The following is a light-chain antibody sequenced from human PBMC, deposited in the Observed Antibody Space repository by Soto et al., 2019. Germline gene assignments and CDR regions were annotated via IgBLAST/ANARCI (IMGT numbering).Light chain of an antibody. CDR3: QQSFDIPWT. CDR2: AAS. CDR1: HNINTF. J-gene: IGKJ1*01. Sequence: DIQMTQSPSSLSASVGDRVIITCRASHNINTFLNWYQLKPGKAPQLLIYAASSLERGVPSRFRGSGSGTHFTLIISSLRPEDLATYSCQQSFDIPWTFGQGTKVEI. V-gene: IGKV1-39*01.